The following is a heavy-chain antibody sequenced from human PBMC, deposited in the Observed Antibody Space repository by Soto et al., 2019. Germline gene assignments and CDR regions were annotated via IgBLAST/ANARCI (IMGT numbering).Heavy chain of an antibody. Sequence: QVQLVQSGAEVKKPGASVKVSCKASGYTFSSYDLNWVGQATGQGLEWTGWTNPNSGNTGYAQKFQGGVTMTCNASIRTAYMALSSLRSEDTAVYYCARERGVISLDYWGQGTLVTVSS. CDR2: TNPNSGNT. CDR3: ARERGVISLDY. V-gene: IGHV1-8*02. CDR1: GYTFSSYD. J-gene: IGHJ4*02. D-gene: IGHD3-16*02.